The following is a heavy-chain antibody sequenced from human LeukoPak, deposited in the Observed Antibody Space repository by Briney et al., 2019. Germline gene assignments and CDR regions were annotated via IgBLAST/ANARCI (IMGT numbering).Heavy chain of an antibody. CDR2: INSDGSST. V-gene: IGHV3-74*01. D-gene: IGHD5-18*01. CDR1: GFTFSGYW. J-gene: IGHJ4*02. Sequence: PGGSLRLSCGASGFTFSGYWMHWVRHAPGKGLVWVSRINSDGSSTSYADSVKGRVTISRDNAKNTLYLQMNSLRAEDTAVYYCAREGHSHGYGCYWGQGTLVTVAS. CDR3: AREGHSHGYGCY.